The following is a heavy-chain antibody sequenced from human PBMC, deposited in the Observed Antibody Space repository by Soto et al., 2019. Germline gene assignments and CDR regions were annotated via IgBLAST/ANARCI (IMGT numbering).Heavy chain of an antibody. V-gene: IGHV4-34*01. CDR3: AREVPSRYFDF. J-gene: IGHJ2*01. CDR1: GGSFSDYY. D-gene: IGHD1-1*01. Sequence: QVRLQQWGAGLLKPSETLPLTCAVYGGSFSDYYWSWIRQPPGKGLEWIGEINHSGSTNYNPSLKSGVTISVDTSKNRFSLKLNSVTAADTAVDYCAREVPSRYFDFCGRGTPVIVSS. CDR2: INHSGST.